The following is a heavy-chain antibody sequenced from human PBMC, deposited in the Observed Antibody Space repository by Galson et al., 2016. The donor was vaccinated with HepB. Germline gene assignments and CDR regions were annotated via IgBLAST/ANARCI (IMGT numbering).Heavy chain of an antibody. D-gene: IGHD4-11*01. CDR3: VRLDYSYCFVF. J-gene: IGHJ4*02. Sequence: VRQAPGKGLEWVANIHKDGGEKYHVDSVRGRFTISRDNAKNSLHLQMNSLRVEDTAVYYCVRLDYSYCFVFWGQGALVTVSS. CDR2: IHKDGGEK. V-gene: IGHV3-7*03.